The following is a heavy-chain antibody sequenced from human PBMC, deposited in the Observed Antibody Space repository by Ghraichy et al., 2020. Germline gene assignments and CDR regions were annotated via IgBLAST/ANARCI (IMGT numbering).Heavy chain of an antibody. Sequence: SQTLSLTCIASGAPISSPTYYWAWIRQPPGKGLEWIGSISYSGNRYYNPSLQSRVSVAVDTSMNHFSLRLTSATAADTALYFCARLANWTRVFDLWGQGTLVAVSS. D-gene: IGHD1-20*01. CDR3: ARLANWTRVFDL. J-gene: IGHJ4*02. CDR1: GAPISSPTYY. V-gene: IGHV4-39*02. CDR2: ISYSGNR.